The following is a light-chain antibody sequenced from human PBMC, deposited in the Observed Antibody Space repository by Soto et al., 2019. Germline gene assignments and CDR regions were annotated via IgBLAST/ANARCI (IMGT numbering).Light chain of an antibody. CDR2: DNN. CDR3: GTWDSSLSAGV. CDR1: SSNIGNNY. J-gene: IGLJ2*01. Sequence: QSVLTQPPSLSAAPGQKVAISCSGGSSNIGNNYVSWYQHLPGTAPKLLIYDNNKRPSGIPDRFSGSKSGTSATLGITGLQTGDEADYYCGTWDSSLSAGVFGGGTKVTV. V-gene: IGLV1-51*01.